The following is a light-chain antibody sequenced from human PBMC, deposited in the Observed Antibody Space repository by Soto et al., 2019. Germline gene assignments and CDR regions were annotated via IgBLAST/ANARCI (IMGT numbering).Light chain of an antibody. V-gene: IGKV3-20*01. CDR2: GAS. Sequence: EILLTQSPGTLSLSPGDRATITCRASQSVSNSYLAWYQQKPVQPPRLLIYGASWRATGIPDRFSGSGSGTDFTLTISRLEPEDFAVYYCQQYGSAPYTFGQGTKLEI. CDR1: QSVSNSY. CDR3: QQYGSAPYT. J-gene: IGKJ2*01.